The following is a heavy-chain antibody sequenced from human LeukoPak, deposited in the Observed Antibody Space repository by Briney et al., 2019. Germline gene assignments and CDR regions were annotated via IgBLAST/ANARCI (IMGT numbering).Heavy chain of an antibody. Sequence: SVKVSCKASGGTFSNYAISWVRQAPGQGLEWMGGIIPIFGTANYAQKFQGRVTITADESTSTAYMELSSLRSEDTAVYYCARDLKRGYSSGRYSWGTGSSNDYWGQGTLVTVSS. CDR2: IIPIFGTA. J-gene: IGHJ4*02. CDR1: GGTFSNYA. D-gene: IGHD6-19*01. CDR3: ARDLKRGYSSGRYSWGTGSSNDY. V-gene: IGHV1-69*13.